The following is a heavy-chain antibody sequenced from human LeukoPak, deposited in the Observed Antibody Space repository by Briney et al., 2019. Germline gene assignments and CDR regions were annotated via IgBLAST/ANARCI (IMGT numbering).Heavy chain of an antibody. CDR2: INPNSGGT. Sequence: ASVKVSCKASGYTFTGYYMHWVRQAPGQGLEWMGWINPNSGGTNYAQKFQGRVTMTRDTSTNTAYMELRSLRSDDTAIYYCARDPMNYFGAASYPAGYMDVWGKGTTVTVSS. CDR1: GYTFTGYY. D-gene: IGHD3-10*01. V-gene: IGHV1-2*02. CDR3: ARDPMNYFGAASYPAGYMDV. J-gene: IGHJ6*03.